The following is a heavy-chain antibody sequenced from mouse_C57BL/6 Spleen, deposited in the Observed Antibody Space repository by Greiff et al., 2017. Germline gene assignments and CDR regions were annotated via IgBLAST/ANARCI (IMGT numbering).Heavy chain of an antibody. D-gene: IGHD1-1*01. V-gene: IGHV10-1*01. CDR1: GFSFNTYA. J-gene: IGHJ4*01. CDR3: VRQRYYYGSSYVEAMDY. Sequence: EVKLVESGGGLVQPKGSLKLSCAASGFSFNTYAMNWVRQAPGKGLEWVARIRSKSNNYATYYADSVKDRFTISRDDSESMLYLQMNNLKTEDTAMYYCVRQRYYYGSSYVEAMDYWGQGTSVTVSS. CDR2: IRSKSNNYAT.